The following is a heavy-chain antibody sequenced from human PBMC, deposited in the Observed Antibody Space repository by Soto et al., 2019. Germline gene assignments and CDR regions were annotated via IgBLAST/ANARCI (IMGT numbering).Heavy chain of an antibody. V-gene: IGHV1-46*03. Sequence: QVQLVQSGAEVKKPGASVKVSCKASGYSFTSHYMHWVRQAPGQGLEWMGLINPSGGGTSYAQKFQGRVPMTRDTSTHTLYMELRSLRSEDTAVFYCTKGGISGSYSTRGSDAFDIWGQGTMVTVSS. J-gene: IGHJ3*02. CDR3: TKGGISGSYSTRGSDAFDI. D-gene: IGHD3-10*01. CDR2: INPSGGGT. CDR1: GYSFTSHY.